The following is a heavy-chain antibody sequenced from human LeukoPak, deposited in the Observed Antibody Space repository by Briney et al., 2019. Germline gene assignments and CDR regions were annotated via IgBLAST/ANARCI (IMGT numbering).Heavy chain of an antibody. Sequence: ASVKVSCKASGYTFTGYYMHWVRQAPGQGLEWMGWINPNSGNTNYAQKLQGRVTMTTDTSTSTAYMELRSLRSDDTAVYYCARALYSGSYYVDYWGQGTLVTVSS. V-gene: IGHV1-18*04. J-gene: IGHJ4*02. CDR3: ARALYSGSYYVDY. D-gene: IGHD1-26*01. CDR2: INPNSGNT. CDR1: GYTFTGYY.